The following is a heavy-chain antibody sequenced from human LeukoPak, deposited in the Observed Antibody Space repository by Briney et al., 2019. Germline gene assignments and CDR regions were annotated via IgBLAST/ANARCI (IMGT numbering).Heavy chain of an antibody. CDR1: GGSISSYY. CDR2: IYYSGGT. Sequence: SETLSLTCTVSGGSISSYYWSWIRQPPGKGLEWIGYIYYSGGTNYNPSLKSRVTSSVDTSTNQFSPNLSSETAADTAVYYCARVEDMGSSWPDAFDIWGQGTMVTVSS. V-gene: IGHV4-59*01. CDR3: ARVEDMGSSWPDAFDI. J-gene: IGHJ3*02. D-gene: IGHD6-13*01.